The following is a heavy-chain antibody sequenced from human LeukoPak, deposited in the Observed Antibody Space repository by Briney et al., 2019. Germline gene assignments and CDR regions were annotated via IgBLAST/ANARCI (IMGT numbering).Heavy chain of an antibody. CDR1: GFTFSSYS. CDR2: ISSSSSTI. V-gene: IGHV3-48*01. D-gene: IGHD1-26*01. Sequence: PGGSLRLSCAASGFTFSSYSMNWVRQAPGKGLEWVSYISSSSSTIYYADSVKGRFTISRDNAKNSLYLQMNSLRAEDTAVYYCARGPWELLFDYWGQGTLVTVSS. CDR3: ARGPWELLFDY. J-gene: IGHJ4*02.